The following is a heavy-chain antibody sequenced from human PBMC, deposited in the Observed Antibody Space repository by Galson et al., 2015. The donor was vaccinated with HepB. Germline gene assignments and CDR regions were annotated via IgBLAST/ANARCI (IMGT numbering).Heavy chain of an antibody. Sequence: SVKVSCKASGYTFTSYAMHWVRQAPGQRLEWMGWINAGNSNTKYSQTFQGRVTITRDTSASTAYMELSSLRSEDTAVYYCASLASGSGRGSDYWGQGTLVTVSS. CDR3: ASLASGSGRGSDY. V-gene: IGHV1-3*01. D-gene: IGHD5-12*01. CDR1: GYTFTSYA. CDR2: INAGNSNT. J-gene: IGHJ4*02.